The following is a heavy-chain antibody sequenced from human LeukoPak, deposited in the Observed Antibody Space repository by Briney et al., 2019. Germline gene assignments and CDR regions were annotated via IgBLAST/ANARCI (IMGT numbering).Heavy chain of an antibody. D-gene: IGHD4-17*01. Sequence: GGSLRLSCAASGFTFSSYSMNWVRQAPGKGLEWVAVISYDGSNKYYADSVKGRFTISRDNSKNTLYLQMISLRPEDMAIYYCASTTDYGDAYWGQGTLVTVSS. J-gene: IGHJ4*02. CDR1: GFTFSSYS. CDR3: ASTTDYGDAY. V-gene: IGHV3-30*03. CDR2: ISYDGSNK.